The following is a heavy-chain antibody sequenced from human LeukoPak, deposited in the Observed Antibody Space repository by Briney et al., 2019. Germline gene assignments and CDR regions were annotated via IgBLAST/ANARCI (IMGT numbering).Heavy chain of an antibody. CDR3: ARGITIFGVAPFDP. CDR1: GGSISSYY. V-gene: IGHV4-59*01. J-gene: IGHJ5*02. D-gene: IGHD3-3*01. CDR2: IYYSGST. Sequence: SETLSLTCTVSGGSISSYYWSWIRQPPGKGLEWIGYIYYSGSTNYNPSLKSRVTISVDTSKNQFSLKLSSVTAADTAVYYCARGITIFGVAPFDPWGQGTLVTVSS.